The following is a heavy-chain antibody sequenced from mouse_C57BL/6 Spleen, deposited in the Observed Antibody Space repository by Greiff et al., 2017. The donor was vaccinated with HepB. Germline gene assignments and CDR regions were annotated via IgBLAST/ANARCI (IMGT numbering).Heavy chain of an antibody. CDR1: GYAFSSSW. J-gene: IGHJ4*01. Sequence: QVQLQQSGPELVKPGASVKISCKASGYAFSSSWMNWVKQRPGKGLEWIGRIYPGDGDTNYNGKFKGKATLTADKSSSTAYMQLSSLTSEDSAVYFCARGDYITTVVATKGAMDYWGQGTSVIVSS. CDR2: IYPGDGDT. D-gene: IGHD1-1*01. CDR3: ARGDYITTVVATKGAMDY. V-gene: IGHV1-82*01.